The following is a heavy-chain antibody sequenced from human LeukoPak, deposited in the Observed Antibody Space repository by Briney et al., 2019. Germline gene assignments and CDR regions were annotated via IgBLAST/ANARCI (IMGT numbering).Heavy chain of an antibody. CDR1: GFSVSDIY. V-gene: IGHV3-53*01. J-gene: IGHJ4*02. D-gene: IGHD5-18*01. CDR2: IYSGDRT. CDR3: AKDVRGGDRAIEPIDY. Sequence: GGSLRLSCVASGFSVSDIYMNWVRQAPGKGLEWLSVIYSGDRTYYADSVKDRFTISRDNSKNTLYLQVNSLRAEDTAIYYCAKDVRGGDRAIEPIDYWGQGTLVTVSS.